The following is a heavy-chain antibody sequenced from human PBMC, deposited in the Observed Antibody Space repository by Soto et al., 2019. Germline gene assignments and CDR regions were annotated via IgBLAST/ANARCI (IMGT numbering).Heavy chain of an antibody. CDR3: ARERGRPDYGDYDYYYYGMDV. D-gene: IGHD4-17*01. CDR1: GGTFSSYA. J-gene: IGHJ6*02. CDR2: IIPIFGTA. V-gene: IGHV1-69*12. Sequence: QVQLVQSGAEVKKPGSSVKVSCKASGGTFSSYAISWVRQAPGQGLEWMGGIIPIFGTANYAQKFQGRVTITADESTSTAYMELSSLRSEDTAVYYCARERGRPDYGDYDYYYYGMDVWGQGTTVTVSS.